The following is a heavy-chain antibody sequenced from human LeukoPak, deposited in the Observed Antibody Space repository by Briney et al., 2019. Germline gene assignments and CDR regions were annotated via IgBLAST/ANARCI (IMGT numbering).Heavy chain of an antibody. CDR3: ARDDPSYDSSGYYSFTGVTIDY. Sequence: ASVKVSCKASGYTFTGYYMHWVRQAPGQGLEWMGWINPNSGGTNYAQKFQGRVTMTRDTSISTAYMELSRLRSDDTAVYYCARDDPSYDSSGYYSFTGVTIDYWGQGTLVTVSS. D-gene: IGHD3-22*01. V-gene: IGHV1-2*02. CDR1: GYTFTGYY. J-gene: IGHJ4*02. CDR2: INPNSGGT.